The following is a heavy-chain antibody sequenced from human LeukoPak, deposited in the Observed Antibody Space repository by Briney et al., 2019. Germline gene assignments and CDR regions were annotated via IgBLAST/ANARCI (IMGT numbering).Heavy chain of an antibody. Sequence: ASVKVSCKASGYTFPGYYMHWVRQAPGQGLEWMGWINPNSGGTNYAQKFQGRVTMTRDTSISTAYMELGRLRSDDTAVYYCAREHSSSSGKVFDYWGQGTQVTVSS. CDR3: AREHSSSSGKVFDY. V-gene: IGHV1-2*02. CDR1: GYTFPGYY. J-gene: IGHJ4*02. CDR2: INPNSGGT. D-gene: IGHD6-6*01.